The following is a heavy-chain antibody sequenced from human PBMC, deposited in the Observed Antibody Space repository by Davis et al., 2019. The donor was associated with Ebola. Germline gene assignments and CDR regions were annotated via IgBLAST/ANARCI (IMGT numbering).Heavy chain of an antibody. V-gene: IGHV3-30-3*01. J-gene: IGHJ6*02. CDR3: ARVDCTSSSCYTGNYYYYYGADV. D-gene: IGHD2-2*02. Sequence: GGSLRLSCAASGFTFSSYAMHWVRQAPGKGLEWVAVISYDGSNKYYADSVKGRFTLSRDNSKNTLYLQMNSLRAEDTAVYYCARVDCTSSSCYTGNYYYYYGADVWGQGTTVTVSS. CDR1: GFTFSSYA. CDR2: ISYDGSNK.